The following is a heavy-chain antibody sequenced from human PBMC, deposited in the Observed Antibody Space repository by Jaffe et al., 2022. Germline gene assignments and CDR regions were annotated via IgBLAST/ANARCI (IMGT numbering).Heavy chain of an antibody. D-gene: IGHD6-13*01. CDR2: ISSSSSTI. CDR1: GFTFSSYS. CDR3: ARSIAAVPHLYYYYMDV. J-gene: IGHJ6*03. V-gene: IGHV3-48*01. Sequence: EVQLVESGGGLVQPGGSLRLSCAASGFTFSSYSMNWVRQAPGKGLEWVSYISSSSSTIYYADSVKGRFTISRDNAKNSLYLQMNSLRAEDTAVYYCARSIAAVPHLYYYYMDVWGKGTTVTVSS.